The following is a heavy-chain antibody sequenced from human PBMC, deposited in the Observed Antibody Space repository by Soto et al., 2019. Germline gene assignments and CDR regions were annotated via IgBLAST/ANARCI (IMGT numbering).Heavy chain of an antibody. D-gene: IGHD3-10*01. CDR1: GFTFSSYA. CDR3: AKDYYGSGSSDYYYYGMDV. CDR2: ISGSGGST. J-gene: IGHJ6*02. V-gene: IGHV3-23*01. Sequence: HPGGSLRLSCAASGFTFSSYAMSWVRQAPGKGLEWVSAISGSGGSTYYADSVKGRFTISRDNSKNTLYLQMNSLRAEDTAVYYCAKDYYGSGSSDYYYYGMDVWGQGTTVTVSS.